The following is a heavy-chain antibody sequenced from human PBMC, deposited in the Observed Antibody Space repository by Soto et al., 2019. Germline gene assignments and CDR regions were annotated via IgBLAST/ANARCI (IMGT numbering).Heavy chain of an antibody. V-gene: IGHV3-15*07. Sequence: EVQLVESGGGLVKPGGSLRLSCAASGFTFSNAWMNWVRQAPGKGLEWVGRIKSKTDGGTTDYAAPVKGRFTISRDDSKTTLYLQMNSRKTEDTAVYYCTTDDLRYGGWKYYYYYYGMDVWGQGTTVTVSS. CDR1: GFTFSNAW. D-gene: IGHD3-9*01. CDR2: IKSKTDGGTT. CDR3: TTDDLRYGGWKYYYYYYGMDV. J-gene: IGHJ6*02.